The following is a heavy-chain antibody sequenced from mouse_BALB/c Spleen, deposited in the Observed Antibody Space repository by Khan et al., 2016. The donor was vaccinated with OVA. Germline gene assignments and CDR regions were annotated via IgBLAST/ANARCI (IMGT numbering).Heavy chain of an antibody. Sequence: EVKLEVSGGGLVQPGGSMKLSCAASGFTFSNYWMNWVRQSPEKGLEWVAEIRLKSDDYVTHYAESVKERFSISRDAPTSSVDLQMNNFRAEDTGIYYCWIVLWGQGTTLTVSS. CDR2: IRLKSDDYVT. CDR3: WIVL. J-gene: IGHJ2*01. V-gene: IGHV6-6*02. CDR1: GFTFSNYW.